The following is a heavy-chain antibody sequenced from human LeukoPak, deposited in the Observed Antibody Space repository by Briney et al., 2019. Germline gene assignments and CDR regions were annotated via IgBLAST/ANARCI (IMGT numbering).Heavy chain of an antibody. Sequence: PGGSLRLSCAASGFTFNRYWMGWVRQAPGKGLEWVAQIKSDGSEEYYADSVRGRFTISRDNAKNSLYLQMNSLRAEDTALYYCARGQAAAAHDAFDIWGQGTMVTVSS. J-gene: IGHJ3*02. CDR1: GFTFNRYW. D-gene: IGHD6-13*01. CDR3: ARGQAAAAHDAFDI. CDR2: IKSDGSEE. V-gene: IGHV3-7*05.